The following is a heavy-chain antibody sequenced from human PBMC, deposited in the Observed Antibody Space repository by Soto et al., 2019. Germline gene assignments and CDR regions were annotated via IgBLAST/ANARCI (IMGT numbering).Heavy chain of an antibody. CDR2: INDSGIT. CDR3: ARVTRGDYLLTFSLRGMDV. CDR1: GGSFSGYY. V-gene: IGHV4-34*01. Sequence: LSLTCSVYGGSFSGYYWSWIRQPPGKGLEWIGEINDSGITNYNPSLKSRATMSVDTSKNQLSLKLNSVTAADTAVYYCARVTRGDYLLTFSLRGMDVWGQGTTVTVSS. J-gene: IGHJ6*02. D-gene: IGHD4-17*01.